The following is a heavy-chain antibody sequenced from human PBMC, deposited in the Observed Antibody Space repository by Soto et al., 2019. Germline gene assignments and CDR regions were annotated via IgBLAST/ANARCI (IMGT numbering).Heavy chain of an antibody. CDR3: ARYGDYTRRWFDP. D-gene: IGHD4-17*01. Sequence: QITLKESGPTLVKPTQTLTLTCSFSGFSLNSTGVGVGWIRQTPRKALQWLALIYWDDDKRYSPYLKTKLTITKDTAKNQVVLRMTNMDPVDKATYYCARYGDYTRRWFDPWGQGTLVTVSS. J-gene: IGHJ5*02. CDR1: GFSLNSTGVG. V-gene: IGHV2-5*02. CDR2: IYWDDDK.